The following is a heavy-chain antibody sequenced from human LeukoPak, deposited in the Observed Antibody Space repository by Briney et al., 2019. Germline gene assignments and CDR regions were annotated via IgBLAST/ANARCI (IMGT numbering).Heavy chain of an antibody. J-gene: IGHJ4*02. CDR3: ARVPVLTGYYYFDY. Sequence: ASVKVSCKASGYTFTSYDINWVRQATGQGLEWMGWMNPNSGNTGYAQKFQGRVTMTRNTSISTAYMELSSLRSEDTAVYYCARVPVLTGYYYFDYWGQGTLVTVSS. D-gene: IGHD3-9*01. CDR2: MNPNSGNT. V-gene: IGHV1-8*01. CDR1: GYTFTSYD.